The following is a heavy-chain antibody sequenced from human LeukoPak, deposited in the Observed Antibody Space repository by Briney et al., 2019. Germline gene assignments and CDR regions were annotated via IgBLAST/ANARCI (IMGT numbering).Heavy chain of an antibody. D-gene: IGHD6-19*01. Sequence: ASVKVSCKASGYTFTSYYMHWVGQAPGQGLEWMGIIYPSGGSTTYAQKFQGRVTMTTDTSTSTVYMELSSLRSEDTAVYYCARGRSGWSPMDVWGQGTTVTVSS. CDR3: ARGRSGWSPMDV. J-gene: IGHJ6*02. V-gene: IGHV1-46*01. CDR1: GYTFTSYY. CDR2: IYPSGGST.